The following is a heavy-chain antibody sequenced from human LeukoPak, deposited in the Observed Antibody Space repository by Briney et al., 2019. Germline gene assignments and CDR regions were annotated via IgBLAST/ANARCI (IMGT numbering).Heavy chain of an antibody. CDR1: GGSISSTSYY. Sequence: SETLSLTCIVSGGSISSTSYYWGWIRQPPGKGLEWIGSLYYSGSTYYNPSLKSRVTISVDTSKNQFSLKLSSVTAADTAVYYCAREEGQHGQQLADYWGQGTRSPSPQ. V-gene: IGHV4-39*07. J-gene: IGHJ4*02. CDR2: LYYSGST. D-gene: IGHD6-13*01. CDR3: AREEGQHGQQLADY.